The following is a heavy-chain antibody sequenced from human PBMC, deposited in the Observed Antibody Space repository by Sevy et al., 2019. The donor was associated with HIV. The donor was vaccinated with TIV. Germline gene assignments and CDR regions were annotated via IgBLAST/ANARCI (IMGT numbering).Heavy chain of an antibody. J-gene: IGHJ4*02. CDR3: AREVGGINWRPYYFDS. Sequence: GGSLRLSCAASGFRFTDYWMSWVRQTPGKGLEWVATIKQDESEKYYVDSVKDRFAISRDNGKNTVSLQMNGLRVEDTALYYCAREVGGINWRPYYFDSWGQGTLVTVS. D-gene: IGHD3-16*01. V-gene: IGHV3-7*01. CDR2: IKQDESEK. CDR1: GFRFTDYW.